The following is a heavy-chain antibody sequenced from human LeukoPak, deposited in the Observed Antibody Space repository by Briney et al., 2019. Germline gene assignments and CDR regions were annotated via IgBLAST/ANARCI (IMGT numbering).Heavy chain of an antibody. D-gene: IGHD6-13*01. V-gene: IGHV4-34*01. CDR1: GGSFSGYY. Sequence: SETLSLTCAVYGGSFSGYYWSWIRQPPGKGLEWIGEINHSGSTNYNPSLKSRVTISVDTSKNQFSLKLSSVTAADTAVYYCAQSGYSGSLNYWGQGTLVTVSS. J-gene: IGHJ4*02. CDR3: AQSGYSGSLNY. CDR2: INHSGST.